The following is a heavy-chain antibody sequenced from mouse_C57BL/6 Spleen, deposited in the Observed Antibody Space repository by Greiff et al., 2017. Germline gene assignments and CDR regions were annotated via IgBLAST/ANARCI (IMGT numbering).Heavy chain of an antibody. CDR3: ARGTVATRFDY. V-gene: IGHV1-69*01. CDR2: IDPSDSYT. Sequence: QVQLQQPGAELVMPGASVKLSCKASGYTFTSYWMHWVKQRPGQGLEWIGEIDPSDSYTNYNQKFKGKSTLTVDKSSSTAYMQLSSLTSEDSAVYYCARGTVATRFDYWGQGTTRTVSS. D-gene: IGHD1-1*01. J-gene: IGHJ2*01. CDR1: GYTFTSYW.